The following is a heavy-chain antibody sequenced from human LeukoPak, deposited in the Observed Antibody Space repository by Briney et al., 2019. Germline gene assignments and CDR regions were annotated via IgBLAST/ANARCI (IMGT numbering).Heavy chain of an antibody. V-gene: IGHV3-30*18. Sequence: GGSLRLSCAASGFTFSSYGMHWVRQAPGKGLEWVAVISYDGSNKYYADSVKGRFTISRDNSKNTLYLQMNSLGAEDTAVYYCGKKKYSSGWDGFDVWGQGTLVTVSS. CDR2: ISYDGSNK. D-gene: IGHD6-19*01. J-gene: IGHJ3*01. CDR1: GFTFSSYG. CDR3: GKKKYSSGWDGFDV.